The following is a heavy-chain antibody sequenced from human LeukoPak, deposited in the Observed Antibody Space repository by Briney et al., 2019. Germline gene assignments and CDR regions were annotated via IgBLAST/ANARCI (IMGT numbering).Heavy chain of an antibody. V-gene: IGHV4-39*01. CDR2: IYYTGST. D-gene: IGHD3-9*01. CDR3: ARQYFDQQVAKDY. CDR1: GGSISSTSYY. Sequence: SETLSLTCTVSGGSISSTSYYWGWLRQPPGKGLEWIGSIYYTGSTHYNPSLKSRITISVDTSKNQFSLKLSSVTAADTAVYYCARQYFDQQVAKDYWGQGTLVTVSS. J-gene: IGHJ4*02.